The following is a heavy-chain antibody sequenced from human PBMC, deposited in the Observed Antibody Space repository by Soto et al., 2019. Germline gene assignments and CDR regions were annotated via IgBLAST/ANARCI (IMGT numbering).Heavy chain of an antibody. D-gene: IGHD3-22*01. CDR1: GDTIPSGY. CDR3: ARGFYDTGGYSSPFEI. CDR2: MYYTGST. V-gene: IGHV4-59*01. J-gene: IGHJ4*02. Sequence: SETLSLTCSVSGDTIPSGYWNWIRQPPGKRLEWIGYMYYTGSTRYNPSLGSRVTFSVDASKNQFSLNLSSVTAADTAVYYCARGFYDTGGYSSPFEIWGQGILVTVS.